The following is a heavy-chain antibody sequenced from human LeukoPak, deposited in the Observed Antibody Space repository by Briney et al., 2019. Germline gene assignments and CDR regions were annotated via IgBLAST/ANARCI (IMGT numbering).Heavy chain of an antibody. CDR3: AKVWGRRIQLWLFYFDY. J-gene: IGHJ4*02. V-gene: IGHV3-23*01. Sequence: GGSLRLSCAASGFTFSSYAMSWVRQAPGKGLEWVSAISGSGGSTYYADSVKGRFTISRDNSKNTLYLQMNSLRAEDTAVYYCAKVWGRRIQLWLFYFDYWGQGTLVTVSS. CDR2: ISGSGGST. D-gene: IGHD5-18*01. CDR1: GFTFSSYA.